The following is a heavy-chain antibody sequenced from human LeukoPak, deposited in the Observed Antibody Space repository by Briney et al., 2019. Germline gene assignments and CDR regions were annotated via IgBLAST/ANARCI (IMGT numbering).Heavy chain of an antibody. J-gene: IGHJ1*01. Sequence: GRSLRLSCEASGFTFDDYAMHWARQAPGKGLEWVSGIGWNRGNIGYADSVKGRFIISRDNAKNSLYLQMNSLRPEDTALYYCAKDKVDDIRGYYYRGAYFQHWGLGTLVIVSS. D-gene: IGHD3-22*01. CDR2: IGWNRGNI. V-gene: IGHV3-9*01. CDR1: GFTFDDYA. CDR3: AKDKVDDIRGYYYRGAYFQH.